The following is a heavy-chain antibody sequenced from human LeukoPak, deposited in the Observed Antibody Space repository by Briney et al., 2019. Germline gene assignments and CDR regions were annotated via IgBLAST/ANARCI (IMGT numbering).Heavy chain of an antibody. CDR3: ARVTDYYDSSGYYSWFDY. V-gene: IGHV4-59*06. CDR2: IYYSGST. Sequence: SETLSLTCTVSGGSISSYYWSWIRQHPGKGLEWIGYIYYSGSTYYNPSLKSRVTISVDTSKNQFSLKLSSVTAADTAVYYCARVTDYYDSSGYYSWFDYWGQGTLVTVSS. D-gene: IGHD3-22*01. CDR1: GGSISSYY. J-gene: IGHJ4*02.